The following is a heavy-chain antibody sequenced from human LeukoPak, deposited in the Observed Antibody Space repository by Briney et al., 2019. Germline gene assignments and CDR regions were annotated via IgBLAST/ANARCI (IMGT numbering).Heavy chain of an antibody. CDR3: AKALRRDGSPGDY. D-gene: IGHD5-24*01. CDR1: GFTFSSSA. V-gene: IGHV3-23*01. CDR2: ISGSGDIT. Sequence: GGSLRLSCAASGFTFSSSAMSWVRQAPGKGLEWVSDISGSGDITYYADSVKGRFTISRDNAKNSLYLQMNSLRAEDMALFYCAKALRRDGSPGDYWGQGTLVTVSS. J-gene: IGHJ4*02.